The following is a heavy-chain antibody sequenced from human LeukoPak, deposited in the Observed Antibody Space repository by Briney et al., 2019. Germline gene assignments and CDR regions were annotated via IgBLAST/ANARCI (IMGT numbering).Heavy chain of an antibody. J-gene: IGHJ4*02. CDR1: GGSISSSSYY. CDR2: IYYSGST. Sequence: PSETLSLTCTVSGGSISSSSYYWGWIRQPPGKGLEWIGSIYYSGSTYYNPSLKSRVTISVDTSKNQFSLKLSSVTAADTAVYYCAREVPDSSSWYAPLGYWGQGTLVTVSS. V-gene: IGHV4-39*07. D-gene: IGHD6-13*01. CDR3: AREVPDSSSWYAPLGY.